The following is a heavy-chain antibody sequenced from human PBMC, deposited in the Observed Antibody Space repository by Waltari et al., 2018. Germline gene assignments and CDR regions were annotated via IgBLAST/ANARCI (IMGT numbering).Heavy chain of an antibody. V-gene: IGHV4-34*01. Sequence: QVQLQQWGAGLLKPSETLSLTCAVYGGSFSGYYWSWIRQPPGKGLEWIGEINHSGSTNYNPSLKSRGTISVDTSKNQFSLKLSSVTAADTAVYYCARGRSRPPVSLVNAFDIWGQGTMVTVSS. D-gene: IGHD2-21*01. J-gene: IGHJ3*02. CDR3: ARGRSRPPVSLVNAFDI. CDR1: GGSFSGYY. CDR2: INHSGST.